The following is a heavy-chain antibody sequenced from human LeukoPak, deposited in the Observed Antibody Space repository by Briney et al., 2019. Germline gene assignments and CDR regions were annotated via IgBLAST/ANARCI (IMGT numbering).Heavy chain of an antibody. V-gene: IGHV4-61*02. D-gene: IGHD6-19*01. J-gene: IGHJ3*02. Sequence: PSETLSLTCTVSGGSISSGSYYWSWIRQPAGKGLEWIGRIYTSGSTNYNPSLKSRVTISVDTSKNQFSLKLSSVTAADTAVYYCASPSSGWYSDAFDIWGQGTMVTVSS. CDR1: GGSISSGSYY. CDR3: ASPSSGWYSDAFDI. CDR2: IYTSGST.